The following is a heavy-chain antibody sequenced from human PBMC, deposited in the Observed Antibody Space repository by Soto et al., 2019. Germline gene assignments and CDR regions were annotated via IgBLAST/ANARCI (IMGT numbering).Heavy chain of an antibody. V-gene: IGHV1-46*01. CDR3: ARGFSGGWPFDY. J-gene: IGHJ4*02. CDR2: INPSGGST. CDR1: GYTFTNYY. D-gene: IGHD6-19*01. Sequence: QVQLVQSGAEVKKPGASVKVSCKASGYTFTNYYMHWVRQAPGQGLEWMGIINPSGGSTSYAQKFQGRVTMTRDMSTNTVYMELSSLRSEGTAVYYCARGFSGGWPFDYWGQGTLVTVSS.